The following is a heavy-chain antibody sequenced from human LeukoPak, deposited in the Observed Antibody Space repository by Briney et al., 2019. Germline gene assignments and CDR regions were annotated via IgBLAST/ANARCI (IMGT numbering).Heavy chain of an antibody. Sequence: ASVKVSCKASGGTFSSYAISWVRQAPGQGLEWMGGIIPIFGTANYAQKLQGRVTITADESTSTAYMELSSLRSEDTAVYYCARMEYGSGSYGYYYYGMDVWGQGTTVTVSS. CDR3: ARMEYGSGSYGYYYYGMDV. J-gene: IGHJ6*02. V-gene: IGHV1-69*13. CDR2: IIPIFGTA. D-gene: IGHD3-10*01. CDR1: GGTFSSYA.